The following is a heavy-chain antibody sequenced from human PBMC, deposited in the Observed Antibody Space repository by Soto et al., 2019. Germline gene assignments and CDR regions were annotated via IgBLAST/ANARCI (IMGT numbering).Heavy chain of an antibody. CDR2: IFVGYDP. CDR3: ARLFGRSYSFRNYYALDV. V-gene: IGHV3-53*01. Sequence: GSLRLSCAASGFTVSSMYMSWVRQAPGKGLEWVSVIFVGYDPYYADSVKGRFTVSRDSSENTVYLEMNNLRAEDTAVYYCARLFGRSYSFRNYYALDVWGQGTAVTVSS. J-gene: IGHJ6*02. CDR1: GFTVSSMY. D-gene: IGHD3-16*02.